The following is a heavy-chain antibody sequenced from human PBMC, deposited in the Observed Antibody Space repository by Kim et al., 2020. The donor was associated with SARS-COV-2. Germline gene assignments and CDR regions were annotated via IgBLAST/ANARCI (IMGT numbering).Heavy chain of an antibody. CDR3: AKALDYNYESSLDY. CDR2: TSYDGGNI. CDR1: GFSFSTYG. J-gene: IGHJ4*02. Sequence: GSLRLSRAASGFSFSTYGMHWVRQAPGKGLEWVALTSYDGGNIYHADSVRGRFTVSRDNSKNTVYLQMNSLRDDDTAVYFCAKALDYNYESSLDYWGQGTLVTVSS. V-gene: IGHV3-30*18. D-gene: IGHD3-22*01.